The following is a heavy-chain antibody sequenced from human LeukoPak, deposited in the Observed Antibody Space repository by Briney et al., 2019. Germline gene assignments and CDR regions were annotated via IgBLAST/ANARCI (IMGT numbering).Heavy chain of an antibody. CDR2: INPKSGGT. CDR3: ANSNYYGSGISDY. V-gene: IGHV1-2*06. J-gene: IGHJ4*02. D-gene: IGHD3-10*01. Sequence: ASVKVSCKAPGYTFTDYYVHWVRQAPGQGLEWMGRINPKSGGTNYAQKFQGRVTMTRDTSISTAYMGLSRLRSDDTAMYYCANSNYYGSGISDYWGQGTLVTVSS. CDR1: GYTFTDYY.